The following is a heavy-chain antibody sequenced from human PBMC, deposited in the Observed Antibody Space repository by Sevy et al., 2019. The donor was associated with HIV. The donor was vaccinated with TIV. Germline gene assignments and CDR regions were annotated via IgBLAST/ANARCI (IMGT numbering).Heavy chain of an antibody. CDR2: INPNNGDT. J-gene: IGHJ4*02. V-gene: IGHV1-2*06. CDR3: ARVNFLTYFDS. CDR1: GYTFTGYS. Sequence: VSVKVSCKASGYTFTGYSIHWVRQAPGQGLEWMGRINPNNGDTDYAQKFQGRVAMTRDTSPSTSYMELNRLTSDDTPISYRARVNFLTYFDSWGKGTLVTVSS.